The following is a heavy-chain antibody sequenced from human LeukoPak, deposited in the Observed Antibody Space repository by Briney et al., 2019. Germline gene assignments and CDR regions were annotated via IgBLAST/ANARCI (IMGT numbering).Heavy chain of an antibody. J-gene: IGHJ5*02. CDR2: IRSKAYGGTT. CDR3: TRDRSWFGELYSNWFDP. CDR1: GFTFGDYA. Sequence: PGGSLRLSCTASGFTFGDYAMSWFRQAPGKGLEWVGFIRSKAYGGTTEYAAFVKGRFTISRDDSKSIAYLQMNSLKTEDTAVYYCTRDRSWFGELYSNWFDPWGQGTLVTVSS. V-gene: IGHV3-49*03. D-gene: IGHD3-10*01.